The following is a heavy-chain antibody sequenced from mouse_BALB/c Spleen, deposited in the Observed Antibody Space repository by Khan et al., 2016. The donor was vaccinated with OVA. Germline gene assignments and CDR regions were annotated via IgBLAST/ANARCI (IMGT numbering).Heavy chain of an antibody. CDR3: ARIKKIVATYFDY. CDR1: GYTFTSYW. D-gene: IGHD1-1*01. V-gene: IGHV1S81*02. Sequence: QVQLQQHGAELVKAGASVKMSCKASGYTFTSYWMHWVKQRLGQGLEWFAETNPTNGRTYYNEKFKSKATLTVDKSSSTAYMLLSGATFEDSAVYYCARIKKIVATYFDYWGQGTTLTVSS. CDR2: TNPTNGRT. J-gene: IGHJ2*01.